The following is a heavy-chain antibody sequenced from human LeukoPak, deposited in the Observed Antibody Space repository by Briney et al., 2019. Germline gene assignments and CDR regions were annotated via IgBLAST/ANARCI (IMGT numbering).Heavy chain of an antibody. CDR1: GFTFSSYA. CDR3: ARDLVFANPDCSGGSCYGY. CDR2: ISYDGSNK. V-gene: IGHV3-30-3*01. D-gene: IGHD2-15*01. J-gene: IGHJ4*02. Sequence: PGRSLRLSCAASGFTFSSYAMHWVRQAPGKGLEWVAVISYDGSNKYYADSVKGRFTISRDNSKNTLYLQMNSLRAEDTAVYYCARDLVFANPDCSGGSCYGYWGQGTLVTVSS.